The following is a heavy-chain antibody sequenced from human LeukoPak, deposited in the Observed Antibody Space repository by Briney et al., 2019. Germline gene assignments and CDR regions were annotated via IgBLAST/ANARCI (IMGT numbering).Heavy chain of an antibody. Sequence: PGGSLRLSCAASGFTFSDYEVNWVRQAPGKGLEWVSYISSSGRTIYYADSVKGRFTISRDNAKNSLYLQMNSLRAEDTAVYYCARGDGYNSDAFDIWGQGTMVTVSS. V-gene: IGHV3-48*03. CDR1: GFTFSDYE. J-gene: IGHJ3*02. CDR3: ARGDGYNSDAFDI. CDR2: ISSSGRTI. D-gene: IGHD5-24*01.